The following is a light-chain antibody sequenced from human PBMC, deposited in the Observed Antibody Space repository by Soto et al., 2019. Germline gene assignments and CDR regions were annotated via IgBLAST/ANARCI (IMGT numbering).Light chain of an antibody. V-gene: IGKV3-20*01. Sequence: EIVLTQSPGTLSLPPGERATLSCRASQSVSNNYLAWYQQKPGQAPRLLIYGASSGATGIPDRFSGSGSGTDFTLSISRLEPEDFAVYYCQQYGSSPRTFGQGTKV. CDR3: QQYGSSPRT. J-gene: IGKJ1*01. CDR1: QSVSNNY. CDR2: GAS.